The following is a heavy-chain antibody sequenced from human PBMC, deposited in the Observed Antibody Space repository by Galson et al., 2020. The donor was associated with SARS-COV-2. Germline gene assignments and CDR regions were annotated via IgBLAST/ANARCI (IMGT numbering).Heavy chain of an antibody. D-gene: IGHD5-12*01. CDR3: ARSIIVADSFDI. CDR2: IISSGTYI. CDR1: GFTFSVYT. V-gene: IGHV3-21*01. J-gene: IGHJ3*02. Sequence: KIGESLKISCAASGFTFSVYTMNWVRQAPGKGPEWVSSIISSGTYIYYADSVRGRFTISRDNAKNSLYLQMNSLRAEDTAVYYCARSIIVADSFDIWGKGTMVTV.